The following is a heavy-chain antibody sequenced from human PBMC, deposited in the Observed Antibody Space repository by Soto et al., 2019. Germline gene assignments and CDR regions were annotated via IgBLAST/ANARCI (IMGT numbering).Heavy chain of an antibody. CDR3: ATLVPAPIKLFPRLGWFDP. J-gene: IGHJ5*02. CDR1: GGTFSSYS. CDR2: IIPISDTA. D-gene: IGHD2-2*02. Sequence: SVEVSCKASGGTFSSYSISWVRQAPGQGLEWMGGIIPISDTANYAQNFRGRVTITADESTSTVYLELSSLRSEDTAVYYCATLVPAPIKLFPRLGWFDPWGQGTLVTVSS. V-gene: IGHV1-69*13.